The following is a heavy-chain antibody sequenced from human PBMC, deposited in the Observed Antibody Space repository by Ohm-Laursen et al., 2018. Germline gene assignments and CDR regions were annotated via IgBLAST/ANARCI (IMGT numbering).Heavy chain of an antibody. Sequence: SETLSLTCAVYGGSFSGYYWSWIRQPPGKGLEWIGEINHSGSTNYNPSLKSRVTISVDTSKNQFSLKLSSVTAADTAVYYCARYTAPYYYYGMDVWGQGTTVTVSS. V-gene: IGHV4-34*01. J-gene: IGHJ6*02. CDR2: INHSGST. CDR1: GGSFSGYY. D-gene: IGHD1-1*01. CDR3: ARYTAPYYYYGMDV.